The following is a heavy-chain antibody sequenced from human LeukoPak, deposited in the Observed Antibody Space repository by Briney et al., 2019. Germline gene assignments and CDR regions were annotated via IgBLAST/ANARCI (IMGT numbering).Heavy chain of an antibody. CDR2: IWYDGSNK. J-gene: IGHJ4*02. CDR3: AKGNDLQWPASYYFDY. D-gene: IGHD6-19*01. V-gene: IGHV3-33*06. CDR1: GFTFSSYG. Sequence: GGSLRLSCAASGFTFSSYGMHWVRQAPGKGLEWVAVIWYDGSNKYYADSVKGRFTISRDNSKNTLDLQMNSLRAEDTAVYYCAKGNDLQWPASYYFDYWGQGTLVTVSS.